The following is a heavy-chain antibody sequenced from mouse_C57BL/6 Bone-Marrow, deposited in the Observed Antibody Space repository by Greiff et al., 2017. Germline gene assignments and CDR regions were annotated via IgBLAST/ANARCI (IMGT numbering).Heavy chain of an antibody. CDR3: ARHDHYYGSSYPYYFDY. Sequence: VQLQQSGAELVKPGASVKLSCKASGYTFTEYTIHWVKQRSGQGLEWIGWFYPGSGSIKYNEKFKDKATLTADKSSSTVYMELSSLTSEDSAVYFCARHDHYYGSSYPYYFDYWGQGTTLTVSA. CDR1: GYTFTEYT. CDR2: FYPGSGSI. D-gene: IGHD1-1*01. V-gene: IGHV1-62-2*01. J-gene: IGHJ2*01.